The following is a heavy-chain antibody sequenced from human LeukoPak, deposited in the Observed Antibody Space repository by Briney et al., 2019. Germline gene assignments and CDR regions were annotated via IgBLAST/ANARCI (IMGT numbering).Heavy chain of an antibody. CDR2: ITSDGSIT. CDR3: ARGYSRSWFDP. D-gene: IGHD1-14*01. Sequence: PGGSLRLSCVASGFTFSSYWMHWVHQAPGKGLVWVSRITSDGSITSYADSVKGRFTISRDNAKNTLYLQMNSLRAEDTAVYSCARGYSRSWFDPWGQGTLVTVSS. J-gene: IGHJ5*02. CDR1: GFTFSSYW. V-gene: IGHV3-74*01.